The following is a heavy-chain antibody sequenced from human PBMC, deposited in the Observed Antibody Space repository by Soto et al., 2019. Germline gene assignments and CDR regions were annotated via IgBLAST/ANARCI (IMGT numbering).Heavy chain of an antibody. CDR2: VYDSGTK. J-gene: IGHJ3*02. V-gene: IGHV4-30-4*01. D-gene: IGHD1-1*01. CDR1: GGSISSGDYY. Sequence: PSETLSLTCTVSGGSISSGDYYWSWIRQPPGKGLEWIGFVYDSGTKYYNPSLKSRVTISVDTSKNQFSLNLSSVTAADTAVYYRARTTDMKPFDIWGQGTMVTVSS. CDR3: ARTTDMKPFDI.